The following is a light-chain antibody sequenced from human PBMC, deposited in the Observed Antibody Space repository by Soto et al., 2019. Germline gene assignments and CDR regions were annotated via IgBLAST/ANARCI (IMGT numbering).Light chain of an antibody. CDR3: AAWDVSLSAV. CDR2: RDD. V-gene: IGLV1-47*01. J-gene: IGLJ3*02. CDR1: SSNIGSKF. Sequence: QSVLTQPPSASGTPGQRVTISCSGSSSNIGSKFVYWYQQLLGTAPKLLIYRDDQRPSGVPDRFSGSKAGTSASLAISGLRSEDEGDYYCAAWDVSLSAVFGGGTKLTVL.